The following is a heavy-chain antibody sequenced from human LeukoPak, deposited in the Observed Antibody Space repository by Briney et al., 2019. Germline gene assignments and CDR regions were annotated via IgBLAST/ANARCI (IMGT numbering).Heavy chain of an antibody. CDR3: ARGYSSGPAFDI. Sequence: GASVKVSCKASGCTFTSYYMHWVRQAPAQGLEWMGIINPSGGSTSYAKKFQGRVTMTRDTSTSTVYMELSSLRSEDTAVYYCARGYSSGPAFDIWGQGTMVTVSS. J-gene: IGHJ3*02. CDR2: INPSGGST. D-gene: IGHD6-19*01. CDR1: GCTFTSYY. V-gene: IGHV1-46*01.